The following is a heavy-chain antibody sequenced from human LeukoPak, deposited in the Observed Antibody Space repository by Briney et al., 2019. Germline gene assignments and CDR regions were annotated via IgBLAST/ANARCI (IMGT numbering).Heavy chain of an antibody. CDR2: ISSSGSTI. D-gene: IGHD2-2*02. Sequence: GGSLRLSCAASGFTFSSYWMSWIRQAPGKGLEWVSYISSSGSTIYYADSVKGRFTISRDNAKNSLYLQMNSLRAEDTAVYYCARLSISWYTTHDYYFDYWGQGTLVTVSS. CDR1: GFTFSSYW. CDR3: ARLSISWYTTHDYYFDY. J-gene: IGHJ4*02. V-gene: IGHV3-11*04.